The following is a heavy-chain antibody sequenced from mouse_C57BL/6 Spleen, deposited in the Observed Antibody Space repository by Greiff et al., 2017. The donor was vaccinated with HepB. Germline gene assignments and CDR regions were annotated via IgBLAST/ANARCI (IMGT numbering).Heavy chain of an antibody. CDR3: TRVPHHYDGSSYRYYYAMDY. CDR2: ISSGGDYI. V-gene: IGHV5-9-1*02. Sequence: EVQRVESGEGLVKPGGSLKLSCAASGFTFSSYAMSWVRQTPEKRLEWVAYISSGGDYIYYADTVKGRFTISRDNARNTLYLQMSSLKSEDTAMYYCTRVPHHYDGSSYRYYYAMDYWGQGTSVTVSS. D-gene: IGHD1-1*01. J-gene: IGHJ4*01. CDR1: GFTFSSYA.